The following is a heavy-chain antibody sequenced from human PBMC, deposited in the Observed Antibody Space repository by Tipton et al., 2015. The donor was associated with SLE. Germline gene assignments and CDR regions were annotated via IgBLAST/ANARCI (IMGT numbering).Heavy chain of an antibody. V-gene: IGHV3-21*03. J-gene: IGHJ4*02. CDR2: ISSSSSYI. D-gene: IGHD1-26*01. CDR3: ARALLAGPYYFDY. Sequence: PLRLSCAASGFTFSSYSMNWVRQAPGKGLEWVSSISSSSSYIYYADSVKGRFTISRDNAKNSLYLQMNSLRAEDTAVYYCARALLAGPYYFDYWGQGTLVTVSS. CDR1: GFTFSSYS.